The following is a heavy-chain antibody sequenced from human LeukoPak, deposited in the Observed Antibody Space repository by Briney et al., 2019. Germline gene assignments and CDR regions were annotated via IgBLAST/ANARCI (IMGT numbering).Heavy chain of an antibody. CDR2: INPSGGST. V-gene: IGHV1-46*01. Sequence: ASVKVSCKASGYSFTRYFLHWVRQAPGQGLGWMGKINPSGGSTSYARKFQGRVTMTRDTSTSTVYMELRSLRSEDTAVYYCARDDSNGYYPWGQGTLVTVSS. CDR1: GYSFTRYF. J-gene: IGHJ5*02. D-gene: IGHD3-22*01. CDR3: ARDDSNGYYP.